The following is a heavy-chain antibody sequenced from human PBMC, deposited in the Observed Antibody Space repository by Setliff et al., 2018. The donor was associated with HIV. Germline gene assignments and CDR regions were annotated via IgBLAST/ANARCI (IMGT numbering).Heavy chain of an antibody. V-gene: IGHV1-46*01. J-gene: IGHJ4*02. CDR1: GYTFTSYY. CDR2: INPSGGGT. Sequence: ASVKVSCKASGYTFTSYYMHWVRRAPGQGLEWMGIINPSGGGTTYARKFQGRVTVTRDTSTTTVYMELSSLRSEDTAGYYCARVGNNRLQFFDHWGQGTLVTVSS. D-gene: IGHD5-12*01. CDR3: ARVGNNRLQFFDH.